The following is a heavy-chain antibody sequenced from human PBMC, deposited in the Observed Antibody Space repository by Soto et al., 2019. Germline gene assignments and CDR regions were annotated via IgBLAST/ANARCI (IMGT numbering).Heavy chain of an antibody. CDR2: ISGNSGSI. D-gene: IGHD6-19*01. V-gene: IGHV3-9*01. CDR1: GFTFDDYA. Sequence: EVQLVESGGGLVQPGRSLRLSCAASGFTFDDYAMHWVRQAPGKGLEWVSGISGNSGSIGYADSVKGRFTISRDNAKNSLYLQMNSLRAEDTALYCCAKAIAVAGTFNYSSYMDVWGKGTTVTVSS. CDR3: AKAIAVAGTFNYSSYMDV. J-gene: IGHJ6*03.